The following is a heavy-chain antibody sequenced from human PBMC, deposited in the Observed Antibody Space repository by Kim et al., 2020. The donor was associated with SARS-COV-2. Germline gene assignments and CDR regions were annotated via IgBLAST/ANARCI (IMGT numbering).Heavy chain of an antibody. V-gene: IGHV1-18*04. D-gene: IGHD4-17*01. J-gene: IGHJ6*02. Sequence: ASVKVSCKASGYTFTSYGISWVRQAPGQGLEWMGWISAYNGNTNYAQKLQGRVTMTTDTSTSTAYMELRSLRSDDTAVYYCARDTFNTASYYYGMDVWGQGTTVTVSS. CDR2: ISAYNGNT. CDR3: ARDTFNTASYYYGMDV. CDR1: GYTFTSYG.